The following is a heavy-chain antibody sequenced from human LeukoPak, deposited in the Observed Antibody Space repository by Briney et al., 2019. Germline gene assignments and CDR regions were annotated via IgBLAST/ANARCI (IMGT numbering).Heavy chain of an antibody. Sequence: QPGGSLRLSCAASGFTFSNYWMHWVRQAPGKGLVWVSRINSDGINTSYADSVKGRFTISRDNAKNTLNLQMNSLRAEDTAVYYCARDRRIQLWADIAFDIWGQGTMVTVSS. CDR2: INSDGINT. D-gene: IGHD5-18*01. CDR3: ARDRRIQLWADIAFDI. CDR1: GFTFSNYW. V-gene: IGHV3-74*01. J-gene: IGHJ3*02.